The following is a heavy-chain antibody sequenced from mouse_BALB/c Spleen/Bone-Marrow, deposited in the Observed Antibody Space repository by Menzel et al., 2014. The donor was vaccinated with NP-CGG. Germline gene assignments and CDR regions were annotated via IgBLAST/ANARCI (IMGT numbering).Heavy chain of an antibody. J-gene: IGHJ4*01. CDR1: GFNIKDTY. CDR2: IDPANGNT. CDR3: ARYRYYGSSYAMDY. D-gene: IGHD1-1*01. V-gene: IGHV14-3*02. Sequence: VQLQQPGAELVKPGASGKLSGTASGFNIKDTYMHWVMQRPEQGLEWIGRIDPANGNTKYDPKFQGKATITADTSSNTAYLQLSSLTSEDTAVYYCARYRYYGSSYAMDYWGQGTSVTVSS.